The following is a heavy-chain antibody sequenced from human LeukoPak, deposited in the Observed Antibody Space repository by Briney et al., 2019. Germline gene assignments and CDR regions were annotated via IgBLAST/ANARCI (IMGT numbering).Heavy chain of an antibody. D-gene: IGHD1-26*01. V-gene: IGHV4-39*01. CDR3: ARLRWELLLSWFDP. CDR1: GGSISSGSYY. Sequence: SETLSLTCTVSGGSISSGSYYWSWIRQPPGKGLEWIGSIYYSGSTYYNPSLKSRVTISVDTSKNQFSLKLSSVTAADTAVYYCARLRWELLLSWFDPWGQGTLVTVSS. J-gene: IGHJ5*02. CDR2: IYYSGST.